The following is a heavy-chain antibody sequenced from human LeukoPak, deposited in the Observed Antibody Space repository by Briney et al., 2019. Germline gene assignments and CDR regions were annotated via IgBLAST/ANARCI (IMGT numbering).Heavy chain of an antibody. CDR1: GFTFSSYG. CDR3: AKVPWSGSSWLFDY. Sequence: PGGSLRLSCAASGFTFSSYGMHWVRQAPGKGLEWVAVISYDGSNKYYADSVKGRFTISRDNSKNTLYLQMNSLRAEDTAVYYCAKVPWSGSSWLFDYWGQGTLVTVSS. D-gene: IGHD6-13*01. CDR2: ISYDGSNK. J-gene: IGHJ4*02. V-gene: IGHV3-30*18.